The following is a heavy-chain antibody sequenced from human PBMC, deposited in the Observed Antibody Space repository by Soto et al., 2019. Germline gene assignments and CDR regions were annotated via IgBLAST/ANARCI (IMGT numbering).Heavy chain of an antibody. CDR1: GFTFSSYA. Sequence: GGSLRLSCAASGFTFSSYAMSWVRQAPGKXLEWVSAISGSGGSTYYADSVKGRFTISRDNSKNTLYLQMNSLRAEDTAVYYCAKDLGYYYDSSGYHGFDIWGQGTMVTVSS. CDR2: ISGSGGST. V-gene: IGHV3-23*01. J-gene: IGHJ3*02. CDR3: AKDLGYYYDSSGYHGFDI. D-gene: IGHD3-22*01.